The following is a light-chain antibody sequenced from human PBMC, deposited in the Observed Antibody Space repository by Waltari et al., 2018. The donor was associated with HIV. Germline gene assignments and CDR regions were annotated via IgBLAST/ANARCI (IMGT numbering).Light chain of an antibody. CDR3: QQSFSSPRT. V-gene: IGKV1-39*01. CDR1: QSISTH. Sequence: DIQMTQSPSSLSASVGDRVTLSCPASQSISTHLNWYYQKTGKAPSLLIYGASSLQSRVPSRFSGSGSETEFNPTINGLQPRDFATYYCQQSFSSPRTFGQGTKV. J-gene: IGKJ1*01. CDR2: GAS.